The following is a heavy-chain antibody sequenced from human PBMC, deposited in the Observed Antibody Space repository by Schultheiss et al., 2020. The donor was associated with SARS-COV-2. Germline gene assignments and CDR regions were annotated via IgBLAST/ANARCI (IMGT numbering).Heavy chain of an antibody. D-gene: IGHD5-12*01. CDR2: FDPEDGET. Sequence: ASVKVSCKASGGTFSSYAISWVRQAPGQGLEWMGGFDPEDGETIYAQKFQGRVTMTEDTSTDTAYMELSSLRSEDTAVYYCATGYEVNYYYYGMDVWGQGTTVTVSS. J-gene: IGHJ6*02. CDR3: ATGYEVNYYYYGMDV. V-gene: IGHV1-24*01. CDR1: GGTFSSYA.